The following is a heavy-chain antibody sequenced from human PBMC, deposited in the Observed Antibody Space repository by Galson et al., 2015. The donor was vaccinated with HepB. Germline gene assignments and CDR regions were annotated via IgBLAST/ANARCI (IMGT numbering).Heavy chain of an antibody. Sequence: SLRLSCAASGFTFRSYGMHWVRQAPGKGLEWVAVISYDGSIKYYADSVQGRFTISRDNSKNTLYLQMNSLRAEDTAVYHCAKEVGEQGVPYYYYGMDVWGQGTAVTVSS. CDR1: GFTFRSYG. CDR2: ISYDGSIK. CDR3: AKEVGEQGVPYYYYGMDV. V-gene: IGHV3-30*18. D-gene: IGHD3-10*01. J-gene: IGHJ6*02.